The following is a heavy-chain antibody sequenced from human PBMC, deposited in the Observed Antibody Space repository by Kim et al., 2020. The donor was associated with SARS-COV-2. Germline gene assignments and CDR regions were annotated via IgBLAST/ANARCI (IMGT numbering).Heavy chain of an antibody. Sequence: AASVKGRFTISRDDSKRTAYLQMNSLKTEDTAVYFCTRASYDSSGYYHDYWGQGTLVTVSS. CDR3: TRASYDSSGYYHDY. J-gene: IGHJ4*02. D-gene: IGHD3-22*01. V-gene: IGHV3-73*01.